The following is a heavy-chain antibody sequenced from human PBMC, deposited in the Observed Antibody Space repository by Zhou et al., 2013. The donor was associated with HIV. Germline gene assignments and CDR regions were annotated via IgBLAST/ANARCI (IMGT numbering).Heavy chain of an antibody. J-gene: IGHJ6*03. Sequence: QVQLVQSGAEVKKPGSSVKVSCKASGGTFSSYAISWVRQAPGQGLEWMGGIIPIFGTANYAQKFQGRVTITTDESTSTAYMELSSLRSEDTAVYYCARVPIMMTTVTTSYYYYYMDVWGKGTTVTVSS. CDR3: ARVPIMMTTVTTSYYYYYMDV. CDR2: IIPIFGTA. D-gene: IGHD4-17*01. V-gene: IGHV1-69*05. CDR1: GGTFSSYA.